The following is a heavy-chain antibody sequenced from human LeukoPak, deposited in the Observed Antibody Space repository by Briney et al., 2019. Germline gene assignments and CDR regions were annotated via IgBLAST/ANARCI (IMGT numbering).Heavy chain of an antibody. D-gene: IGHD6-13*01. Sequence: PSETLSLTCTVSGYSISSGYFWGWIRQPPGKGLEWIGSIYHSGTTYYNPSLKSRVTISVDTSKNQFSLKLTSVTAADTAVYYCARGYSSSWYFNWFDLWGQGTLVTVSS. CDR1: GYSISSGYF. CDR2: IYHSGTT. V-gene: IGHV4-38-2*02. J-gene: IGHJ5*02. CDR3: ARGYSSSWYFNWFDL.